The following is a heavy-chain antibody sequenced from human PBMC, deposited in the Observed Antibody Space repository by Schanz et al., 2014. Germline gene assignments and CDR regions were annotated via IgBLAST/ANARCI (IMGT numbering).Heavy chain of an antibody. J-gene: IGHJ4*02. D-gene: IGHD3-22*01. CDR1: GFSFSDYG. CDR3: AKSYDTSGYSGFDY. CDR2: ISYHGSER. V-gene: IGHV3-30*18. Sequence: QVQLVESGGGVVQPGRSLRLSCAGSGFSFSDYGMHWVRQAPGRGQEWVAVISYHGSERYYADSVKGRFTISRDNSKNTLYLQMNSLRTEETAVYFCAKSYDTSGYSGFDYWGQGTLVTVSS.